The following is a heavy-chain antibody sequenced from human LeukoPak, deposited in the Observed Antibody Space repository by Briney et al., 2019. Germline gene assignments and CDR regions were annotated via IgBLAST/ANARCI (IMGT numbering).Heavy chain of an antibody. V-gene: IGHV4-34*01. D-gene: IGHD5-18*01. CDR3: ARGGYSYGPFDY. J-gene: IGHJ4*02. CDR1: GGSFSGYY. Sequence: PPETLSLTCAVYGGSFSGYYWSWIRQPPGKGLECIGEINHSGSTNYNPSLKSRVTISVDTSKNQFSLKLSSVTAADTAVYYCARGGYSYGPFDYWGQGTLVTVSS. CDR2: INHSGST.